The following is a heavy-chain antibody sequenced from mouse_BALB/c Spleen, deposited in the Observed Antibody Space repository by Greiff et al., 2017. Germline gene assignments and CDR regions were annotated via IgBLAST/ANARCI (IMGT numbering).Heavy chain of an antibody. Sequence: EVQLVESGGGLVQPGGSRKLSCAASGFTFSSFGMHWVRQAPEKGLEWVAYISSGSSTIYYADTVKGRFTISRDNPKNTLFLQMTSLRSEDTAMYYCARSYYGNYGAMDYWGQGTSVTVSS. CDR3: ARSYYGNYGAMDY. V-gene: IGHV5-17*02. CDR1: GFTFSSFG. D-gene: IGHD2-1*01. CDR2: ISSGSSTI. J-gene: IGHJ4*01.